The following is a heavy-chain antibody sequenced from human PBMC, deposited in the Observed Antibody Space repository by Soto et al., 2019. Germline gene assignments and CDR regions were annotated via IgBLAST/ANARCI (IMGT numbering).Heavy chain of an antibody. CDR1: VGSISIISDY. J-gene: IGHJ6*03. Sequence: PAETRSLTCTVSVGSISIISDYWGWIRHPPGNGLECIVSIYYSGITYYNPSLKSRVTISVDTSKNQFSLKLSSVTAADTAVYYCARLGFGELWAPKYYYMDVWGKGTTVTVSS. D-gene: IGHD3-10*01. CDR3: ARLGFGELWAPKYYYMDV. CDR2: IYYSGIT. V-gene: IGHV4-39*01.